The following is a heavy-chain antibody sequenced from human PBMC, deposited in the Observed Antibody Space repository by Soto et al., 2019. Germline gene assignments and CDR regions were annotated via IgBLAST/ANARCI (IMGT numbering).Heavy chain of an antibody. J-gene: IGHJ5*02. CDR3: ARAGGDAYGSGSYKLDP. Sequence: SETLSLTCTVSGGSISSGGYYWSWIRQHPGKGLEWIGYIYYSGSTYYNPSLKSRVTISVDTSKNQFSLKLSSVTAADTAVYYCARAGGDAYGSGSYKLDPWGQGTLVTVSS. V-gene: IGHV4-31*03. CDR1: GGSISSGGYY. D-gene: IGHD3-10*01. CDR2: IYYSGST.